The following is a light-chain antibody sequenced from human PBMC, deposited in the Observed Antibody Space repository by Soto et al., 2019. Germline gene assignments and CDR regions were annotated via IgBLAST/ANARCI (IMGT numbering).Light chain of an antibody. CDR2: DAS. J-gene: IGKJ5*01. CDR3: QQRSNWPYT. Sequence: TVLKQSPGTLSLYTGERASLSCRASQSVSSYLAWYQQKPGQAPRLLIYDASNRATGIPARFSGSRSGTDFTLTISSLEPEDFAVYYCQQRSNWPYTFGQGTRLEI. CDR1: QSVSSY. V-gene: IGKV3-11*01.